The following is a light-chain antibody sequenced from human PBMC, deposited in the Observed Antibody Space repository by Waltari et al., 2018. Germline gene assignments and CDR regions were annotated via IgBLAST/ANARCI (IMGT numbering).Light chain of an antibody. CDR1: SSNIGSSY. Sequence: QSVLTQPPSASGTPGQRVTISCSGSSSNIGSSYVYWYQQVPGTAPKLLIYRNNQRPSGGPDRFSGSQSGTSASLAISGLRSEDEADYYCEAWDDSLSVLVFGGGTKVTVL. J-gene: IGLJ3*02. CDR3: EAWDDSLSVLV. CDR2: RNN. V-gene: IGLV1-47*01.